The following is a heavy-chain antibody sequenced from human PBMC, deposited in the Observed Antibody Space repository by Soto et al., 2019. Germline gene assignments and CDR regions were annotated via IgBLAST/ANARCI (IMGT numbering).Heavy chain of an antibody. D-gene: IGHD1-1*01. CDR3: VRDGTKTLRDWFDP. V-gene: IGHV4-4*07. CDR1: GASISGYY. J-gene: IGHJ5*02. Sequence: SETLSLTCTVSGASISGYYGSWIRKSAGRGLEWIGRIYATGTTDYNPSLKSRVMMSVDTSKKQFSLRLRSLTAADTAVYYCVRDGTKTLRDWFDPWGQGISVTVSS. CDR2: IYATGTT.